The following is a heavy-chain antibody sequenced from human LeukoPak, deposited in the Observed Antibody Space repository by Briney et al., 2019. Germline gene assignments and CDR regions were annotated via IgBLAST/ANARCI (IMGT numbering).Heavy chain of an antibody. D-gene: IGHD3-22*01. Sequence: AGGSLRLSCAASGFTFSDYYMSWIRQAPGKGLEWVSYISGSGSTTYSADSVKGRFTISRDNAKNSLYLQMNSLRAEDTAVYFCARVRYDSSGYYYGARYAFDIWGQGTMVTVFS. V-gene: IGHV3-11*01. J-gene: IGHJ3*02. CDR1: GFTFSDYY. CDR3: ARVRYDSSGYYYGARYAFDI. CDR2: ISGSGSTT.